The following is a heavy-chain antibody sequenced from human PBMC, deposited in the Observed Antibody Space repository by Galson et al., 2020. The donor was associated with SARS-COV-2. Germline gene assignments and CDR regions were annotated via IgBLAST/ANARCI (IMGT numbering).Heavy chain of an antibody. Sequence: PGGSLRLSFAASGFTFSSYGMHWVRQAPGKGLEWVAVISHDGSNNYYADSVKGRFTISRDNSKNTQYLQMNSLRAEDTAVYYCEKDLITYSYCGGDCYSPYFDYWGQGTLVTVSS. CDR2: ISHDGSNN. CDR1: GFTFSSYG. CDR3: EKDLITYSYCGGDCYSPYFDY. V-gene: IGHV3-30*18. J-gene: IGHJ4*02. D-gene: IGHD2-21*02.